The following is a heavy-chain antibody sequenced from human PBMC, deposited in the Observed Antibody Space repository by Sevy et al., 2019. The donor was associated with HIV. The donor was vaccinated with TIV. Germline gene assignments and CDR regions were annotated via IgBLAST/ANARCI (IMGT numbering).Heavy chain of an antibody. CDR2: INGRGGST. V-gene: IGHV3-23*01. CDR1: GYSFSSHA. J-gene: IGHJ4*02. D-gene: IGHD6-13*01. CDR3: ARPSPRTAAAASAFYDN. Sequence: GGSLRLSCVVSGYSFSSHAISWVHQAPGKGLEWVSTINGRGGSTYYADSVKGRFTISRHNPKNTLFLQMINLRVDDTAIYYCARPSPRTAAAASAFYDNWGQGTLVTVSS.